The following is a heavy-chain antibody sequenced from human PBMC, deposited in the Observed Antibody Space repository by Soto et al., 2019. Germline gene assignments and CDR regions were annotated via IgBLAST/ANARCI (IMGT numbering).Heavy chain of an antibody. J-gene: IGHJ6*02. Sequence: QVQLVESGGGVVQPGRSLRLSCAASGFTFSSYGIHWVRQAPGKGLEWVAVISYDGSNKYYADSVKGRFTISRDKSKNTLYLQMNSLRAEDTAVYYCAKAMTTYGMDVWGQGTTVTVSS. V-gene: IGHV3-30*18. CDR1: GFTFSSYG. CDR3: AKAMTTYGMDV. CDR2: ISYDGSNK. D-gene: IGHD4-17*01.